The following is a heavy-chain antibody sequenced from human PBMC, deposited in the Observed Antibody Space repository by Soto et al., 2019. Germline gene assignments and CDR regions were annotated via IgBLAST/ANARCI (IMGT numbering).Heavy chain of an antibody. D-gene: IGHD7-27*01. CDR1: GGSVRTGSYH. Sequence: QVQLQESGPGRVKPSETLSLTCSVSGGSVRTGSYHWSWIRQPPGKGLEWIGFIPNNGSPDYNPSLKSRVVVSIDRSKNQFSLTVNSVNAADTAVYFCARIGWGGDSWGQGTLVTVSS. J-gene: IGHJ4*02. CDR2: IPNNGSP. V-gene: IGHV4-61*01. CDR3: ARIGWGGDS.